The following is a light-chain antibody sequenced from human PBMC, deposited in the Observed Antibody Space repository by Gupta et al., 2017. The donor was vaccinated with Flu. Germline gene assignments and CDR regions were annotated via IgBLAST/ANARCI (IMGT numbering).Light chain of an antibody. CDR3: QQSYTAPYT. CDR2: DAS. J-gene: IGKJ2*01. Sequence: DIQITQSPSSLSASIGDRVTITCQASQSMSHFLNWYQQKPETAPKLLIYDASSLQSGIPTRFSGSGSETDFTLTISSLQPEDFATYYCQQSYTAPYTFGQGTKVEIK. CDR1: QSMSHF. V-gene: IGKV1-39*01.